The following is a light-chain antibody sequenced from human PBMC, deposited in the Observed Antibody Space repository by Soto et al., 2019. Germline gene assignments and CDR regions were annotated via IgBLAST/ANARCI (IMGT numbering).Light chain of an antibody. CDR2: AAS. CDR3: LQHHSSPWT. J-gene: IGKJ1*01. V-gene: IGKV1-17*01. Sequence: IQMTQSPSSLSASVGDRVTITCRASQGIRAELGWYQQKAGKAPNLLISAASRLQSGVPSRFSGRGSGTDFTLTISSLQPEDFATYYCLQHHSSPWTFGQGTKV. CDR1: QGIRAE.